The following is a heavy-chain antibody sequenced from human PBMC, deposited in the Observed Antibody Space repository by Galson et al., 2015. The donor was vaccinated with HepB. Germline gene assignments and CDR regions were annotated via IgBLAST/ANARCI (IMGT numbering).Heavy chain of an antibody. CDR1: GFTFSSYA. V-gene: IGHV3-30-3*01. CDR3: ARDWGWGSSSDTEADY. CDR2: ISYDGSNK. D-gene: IGHD6-6*01. Sequence: SLRLSCAASGFTFSSYAMHWVRQAPGKGLEWVAVISYDGSNKYYADSVKGRFTISRDNSKNTLYLQMNSLRAEDTAVYYCARDWGWGSSSDTEADYWGQGTLVTVSS. J-gene: IGHJ4*02.